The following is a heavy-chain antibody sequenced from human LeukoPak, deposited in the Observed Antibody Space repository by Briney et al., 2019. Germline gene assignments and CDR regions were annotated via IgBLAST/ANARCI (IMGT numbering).Heavy chain of an antibody. CDR3: ARHIGYSAWNPDY. V-gene: IGHV5-51*01. Sequence: GESLKISCKASGYSFTSYWIGWVRQMPGKGLEWMGIIYPYDSDTRYSPSFQGQVTISADKSISTAYLQWSNLKASDSAMYYCARHIGYSAWNPDYWGQGTLVTVSS. D-gene: IGHD5-12*01. CDR1: GYSFTSYW. J-gene: IGHJ4*02. CDR2: IYPYDSDT.